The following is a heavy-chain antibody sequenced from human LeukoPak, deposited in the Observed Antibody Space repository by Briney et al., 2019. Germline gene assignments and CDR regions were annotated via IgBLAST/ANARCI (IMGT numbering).Heavy chain of an antibody. CDR1: GGSISSYY. D-gene: IGHD6-19*01. J-gene: IGHJ4*02. Sequence: KASETLSLTCTVSGGSISSYYWSWIRQPPGKGLEWIGYIYYSGSTNYNPSLKSRVTISVDTSKNQFSLKLSSVTAADTAVYYRARGMRQVAVRYFDYWGQGTLVTVSS. CDR2: IYYSGST. CDR3: ARGMRQVAVRYFDY. V-gene: IGHV4-59*01.